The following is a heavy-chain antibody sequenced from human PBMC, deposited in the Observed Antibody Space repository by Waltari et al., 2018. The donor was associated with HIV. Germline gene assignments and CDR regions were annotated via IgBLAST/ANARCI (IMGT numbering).Heavy chain of an antibody. J-gene: IGHJ6*02. CDR1: GFTFSSNY. CDR3: ASIAYCGGDCYPRGMDV. CDR2: IYSGGST. Sequence: EVQLVESGGGLVQPGGSLRLSCAASGFTFSSNYMSWVRQAPGKGLEWVSVIYSGGSTYYADSVKGRFTISRDNSKNTLYLQMNSLRAEDTAVYYCASIAYCGGDCYPRGMDVWGQGTTVTVSS. V-gene: IGHV3-66*01. D-gene: IGHD2-21*02.